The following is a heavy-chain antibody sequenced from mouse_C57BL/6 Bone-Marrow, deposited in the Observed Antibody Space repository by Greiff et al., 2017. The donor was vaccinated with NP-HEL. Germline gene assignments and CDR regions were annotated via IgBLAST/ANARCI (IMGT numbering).Heavy chain of an antibody. CDR1: GYTFTDYY. D-gene: IGHD1-1*01. V-gene: IGHV1-75*01. CDR2: IFPGSGST. Sequence: VQLQQSGPELVKPGASVKISCKASGYTFTDYYINWVKQRPGQGLEWIGWIFPGSGSTYYNEKFKGKATLTVDKSSSTAYMLLCSLTSEDSAVYFCARSYYYGSSYWDYWGQGTTLTVSS. J-gene: IGHJ2*01. CDR3: ARSYYYGSSYWDY.